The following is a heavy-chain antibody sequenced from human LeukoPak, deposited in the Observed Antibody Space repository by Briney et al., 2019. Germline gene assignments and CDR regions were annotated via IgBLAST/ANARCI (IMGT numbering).Heavy chain of an antibody. Sequence: PGGSLRLSCAASGFTFSNAWMSWVRQAPGKGLEWVGRIKSKTDGGTTDYAAPVKGRFTTSRDDSKNTLYLQMNSLKTEDTAVYYCTTAHYYDSSGYYDYWGQGTLVTVSS. D-gene: IGHD3-22*01. CDR2: IKSKTDGGTT. J-gene: IGHJ4*02. CDR1: GFTFSNAW. CDR3: TTAHYYDSSGYYDY. V-gene: IGHV3-15*01.